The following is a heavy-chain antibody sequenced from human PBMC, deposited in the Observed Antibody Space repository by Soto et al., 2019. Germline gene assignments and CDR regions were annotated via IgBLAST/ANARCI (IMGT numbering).Heavy chain of an antibody. CDR3: ATVVGAVPH. CDR2: LTPYDGKT. V-gene: IGHV1-18*01. CDR1: GYTFTSYA. J-gene: IGHJ4*02. Sequence: ASVKVSGKAFGYTFTSYAVSWVRQAPGQGLEWMGWLTPYDGKTNYAQHLQGRVAVTIDTSTDTAYMDLRSLRSDDTAVYYCATVVGAVPHWGQGTQVTVSS. D-gene: IGHD1-26*01.